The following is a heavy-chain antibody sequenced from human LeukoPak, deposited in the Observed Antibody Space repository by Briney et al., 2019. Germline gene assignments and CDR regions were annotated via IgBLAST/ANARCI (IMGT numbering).Heavy chain of an antibody. CDR3: ARGPSHYFGAGSAPKDFDY. V-gene: IGHV1-18*01. Sequence: ASVKVSCKASDYTFSRYVIHWMRQAPGQGPEWMGWISAYNGNRDYALKFQGRVTMATDTSTNTAQMELRSLRSDDNFGASCARGPSHYFGAGSAPKDFDYWGQGTLVIVSS. CDR1: DYTFSRYV. CDR2: ISAYNGNR. D-gene: IGHD3-10*01. J-gene: IGHJ4*02.